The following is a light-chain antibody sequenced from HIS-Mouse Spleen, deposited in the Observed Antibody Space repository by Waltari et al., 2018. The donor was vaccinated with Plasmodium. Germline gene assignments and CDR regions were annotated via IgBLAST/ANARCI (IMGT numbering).Light chain of an antibody. V-gene: IGLV3-27*01. Sequence: SYELTQPSSVSVSPGQTARITCSGDVLAKKYARWFQQQPGQAPVLVSYKDSEPPSGIPERVSGSSSGTTVTFTISGAQVEDEADYYCYSAADNNRVFGGGTKLTVL. CDR3: YSAADNNRV. J-gene: IGLJ3*02. CDR1: VLAKKY. CDR2: KDS.